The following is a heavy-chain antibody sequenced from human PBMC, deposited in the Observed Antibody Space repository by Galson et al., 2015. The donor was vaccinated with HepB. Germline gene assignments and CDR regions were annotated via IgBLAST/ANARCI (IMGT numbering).Heavy chain of an antibody. V-gene: IGHV3-15*01. CDR3: TTGPIDSGSYYTALYVTDY. CDR2: IKSKTDGGTT. D-gene: IGHD1-26*01. CDR1: GFTFSNAW. Sequence: SLRLSCAASGFTFSNAWMSWVRQAPGKGLEWVGRIKSKTDGGTTDYAAPVKGRFTISRDDSKNTLYLQMNSLKTEDTAVYYCTTGPIDSGSYYTALYVTDYWGQGTLVTVSS. J-gene: IGHJ4*02.